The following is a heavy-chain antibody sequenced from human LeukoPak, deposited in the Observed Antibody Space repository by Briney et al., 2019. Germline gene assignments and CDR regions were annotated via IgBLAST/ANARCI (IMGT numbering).Heavy chain of an antibody. D-gene: IGHD6-13*01. J-gene: IGHJ4*02. CDR1: GFHFANDW. CDR2: TYPDDSDT. Sequence: GESLTISCEASGFHFANDWIAWVRQMPGKGLEWIGSTYPDDSDTRYSPSFQGQVTISVDKSITTAFLQWSSLKASDTAMYYCARSIAAVGNTFDYWGQGTLVTVSS. CDR3: ARSIAAVGNTFDY. V-gene: IGHV5-51*01.